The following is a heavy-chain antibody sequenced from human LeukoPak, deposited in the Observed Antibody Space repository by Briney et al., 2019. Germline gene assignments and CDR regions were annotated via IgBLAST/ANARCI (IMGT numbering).Heavy chain of an antibody. V-gene: IGHV3-9*01. D-gene: IGHD6-19*01. CDR2: INWNSGSI. CDR3: AKDVGVAVTGVLDF. J-gene: IGHJ4*02. CDR1: GFTFDDYA. Sequence: GGSLRLSCAASGFTFDDYAMHWVRQAPGKGLEWVSGINWNSGSIGYADSVKGRFTISRDNAKNSLYLQMNGLRAEDAALYYCAKDVGVAVTGVLDFWGQGTLVTVSS.